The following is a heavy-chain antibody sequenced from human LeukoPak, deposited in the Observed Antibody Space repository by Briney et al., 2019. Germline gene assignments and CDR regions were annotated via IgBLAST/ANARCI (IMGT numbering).Heavy chain of an antibody. CDR2: INWDGGST. CDR1: GFSFDDHG. D-gene: IGHD3-9*01. J-gene: IGHJ5*02. CDR3: AKDRGYDILRIWFDP. Sequence: PGGSLRLSCAASGFSFDDHGMAWVRQVPGKGLEWVSGINWDGGSTGYGDSVKGRFTVSRDNSKNTLSLQMNTLRAEDTAVYYCAKDRGYDILRIWFDPWGQGTLVTVSS. V-gene: IGHV3-20*04.